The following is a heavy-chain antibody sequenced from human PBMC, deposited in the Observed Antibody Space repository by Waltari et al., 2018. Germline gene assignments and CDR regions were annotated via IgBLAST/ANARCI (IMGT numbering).Heavy chain of an antibody. CDR2: IYYSGST. Sequence: QLQLQESGPGLVKPSETLSLTCTVSGGSISSSSYYWGWIRQPPGKGLEWIGSIYYSGSTYYNPSLKRRVTISVDTSKNQFSLKLSSVTAADTAVYYCARHGVGCSGGSCYSYLFDYWGQGTLVTVSS. D-gene: IGHD2-15*01. J-gene: IGHJ4*02. CDR1: GGSISSSSYY. CDR3: ARHGVGCSGGSCYSYLFDY. V-gene: IGHV4-39*07.